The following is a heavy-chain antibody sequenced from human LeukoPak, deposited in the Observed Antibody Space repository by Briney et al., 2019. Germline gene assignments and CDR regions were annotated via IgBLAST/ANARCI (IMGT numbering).Heavy chain of an antibody. V-gene: IGHV1-69*05. CDR3: ARDRSEMATTRTFDY. D-gene: IGHD5-24*01. CDR2: IIPIFGTA. Sequence: SVKVSCKASGGTFSSYAISWVRQAPGQGLEWMGGIIPIFGTANYAQKFQGRVTITTDESTSTAYMELSSLRSEDTAVYYCARDRSEMATTRTFDYWGQGTPVTVSS. CDR1: GGTFSSYA. J-gene: IGHJ4*02.